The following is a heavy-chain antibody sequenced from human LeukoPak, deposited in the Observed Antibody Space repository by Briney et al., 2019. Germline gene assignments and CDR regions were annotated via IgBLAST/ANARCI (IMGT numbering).Heavy chain of an antibody. J-gene: IGHJ4*02. D-gene: IGHD3-10*01. CDR2: VSSDGGTK. Sequence: GGSLRLSCTASKFTFSNYGMQWVRQAPGKGLEWVAVVSSDGGTKYYADSVKGRFTISRDNSRNTMYLRMDCLRAEDTAVYYCAKEYDSGGYGANFDYWGQGTLVTVSS. CDR3: AKEYDSGGYGANFDY. CDR1: KFTFSNYG. V-gene: IGHV3-30*18.